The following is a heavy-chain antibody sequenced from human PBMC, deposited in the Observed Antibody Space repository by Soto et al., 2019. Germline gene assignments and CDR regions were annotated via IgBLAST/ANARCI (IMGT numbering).Heavy chain of an antibody. Sequence: GGSLRRSCAASGLTFSSYWMHWVRQAPGKGLVWVSRMYTDASSATYADSVKGRFTISRDNAKNTLFLQIDSLRTEDTAVYYCVRGNSGFGNFDSCREGPLFTASS. V-gene: IGHV3-74*01. CDR1: GLTFSSYW. D-gene: IGHD3-22*01. CDR2: MYTDASSA. J-gene: IGHJ4*02. CDR3: VRGNSGFGNFDS.